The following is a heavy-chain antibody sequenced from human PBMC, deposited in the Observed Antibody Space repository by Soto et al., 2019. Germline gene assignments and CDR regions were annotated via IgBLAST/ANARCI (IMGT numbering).Heavy chain of an antibody. CDR3: ARDLYYYDTSGYTNYFDN. J-gene: IGHJ4*02. CDR2: INPSGGST. CDR1: GYTFTNNY. D-gene: IGHD3-22*01. V-gene: IGHV1-46*01. Sequence: QVQLVQSGAEVKKPGASVKVSCKASGYTFTNNYMHWVRQAPGQGLEWMGVINPSGGSTSYAQKFQGRVTMTRDTSTSTGYMEVSSLRSEDTAVYYCARDLYYYDTSGYTNYFDNWGQGTLVTVSS.